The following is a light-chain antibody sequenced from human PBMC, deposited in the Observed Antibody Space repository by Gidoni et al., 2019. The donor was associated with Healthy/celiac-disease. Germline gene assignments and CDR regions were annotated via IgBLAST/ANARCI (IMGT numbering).Light chain of an antibody. J-gene: IGKJ1*01. CDR2: LGS. CDR3: MQALQTPPT. Sequence: DIVMTQSPLSLPVTPGALASISCRSSQSLLHSNGYNYLDWYLQKPGQSPQLLIYLGSNRASGVPDRFSGSGSGTDFTLKISRVEAEDVGVYYCMQALQTPPTFGQGTKVEIK. V-gene: IGKV2-28*01. CDR1: QSLLHSNGYNY.